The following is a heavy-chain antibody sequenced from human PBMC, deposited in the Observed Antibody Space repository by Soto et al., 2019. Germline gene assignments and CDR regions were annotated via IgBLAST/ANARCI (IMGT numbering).Heavy chain of an antibody. Sequence: QVQLQESGPGLVKPSQTLSLTCTVSGGSISSGDYYWSWIRQPPGKGLEWIGYIYYSGSTYYNPSLKSRVTRSVDTSKNQFSLKLSSVTAADTAVYYCARVAPYCSGGSCYFGASDYWGQGTLVTVSS. D-gene: IGHD2-15*01. CDR3: ARVAPYCSGGSCYFGASDY. V-gene: IGHV4-30-4*01. CDR2: IYYSGST. J-gene: IGHJ4*02. CDR1: GGSISSGDYY.